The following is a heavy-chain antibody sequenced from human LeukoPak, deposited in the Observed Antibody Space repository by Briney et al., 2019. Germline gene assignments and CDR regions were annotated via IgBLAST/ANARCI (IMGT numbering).Heavy chain of an antibody. V-gene: IGHV4-39*01. Sequence: PSETLSLTCTVSGGSISSSSYYWGWIRQPPGKGLEWIGSIYYSGSTYYNPSLKSRVTISVDTSKNQFSLKLSSVTAADTAVYCCARGVYYYGSRSYHPGFDYWGQGTLVTVSS. CDR3: ARGVYYYGSRSYHPGFDY. CDR1: GGSISSSSYY. D-gene: IGHD3-10*01. CDR2: IYYSGST. J-gene: IGHJ4*02.